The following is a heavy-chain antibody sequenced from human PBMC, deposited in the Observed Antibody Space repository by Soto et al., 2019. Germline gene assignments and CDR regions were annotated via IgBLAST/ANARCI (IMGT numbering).Heavy chain of an antibody. Sequence: GGSLRLSCAASGFTFSTYAMAWVRQAPGKGLEWVSGVSASGLNTDYADPVKGRFYISRDNSKNTLYLQMNSLRAEDTAVYYCAKDLGYTYGQEYWGQGTLVTVSS. CDR1: GFTFSTYA. V-gene: IGHV3-23*01. J-gene: IGHJ4*02. D-gene: IGHD5-18*01. CDR3: AKDLGYTYGQEY. CDR2: VSASGLNT.